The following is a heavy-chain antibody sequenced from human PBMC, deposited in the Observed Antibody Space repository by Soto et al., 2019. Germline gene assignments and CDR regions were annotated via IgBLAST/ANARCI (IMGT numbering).Heavy chain of an antibody. CDR3: ARSAVEYCSGGSCYSPHYMDV. V-gene: IGHV4-4*02. Sequence: PSCSLALACAFSSGCVSSSNWWSWVRQHPGKGLEWIGEIYHSGSTNYNPSLKSRVTISVDKSKNQFSLKLSSVTATDTAVYYCARSAVEYCSGGSCYSPHYMDVWGKATTVTVSS. CDR1: SGCVSSSNW. J-gene: IGHJ6*03. D-gene: IGHD2-15*01. CDR2: IYHSGST.